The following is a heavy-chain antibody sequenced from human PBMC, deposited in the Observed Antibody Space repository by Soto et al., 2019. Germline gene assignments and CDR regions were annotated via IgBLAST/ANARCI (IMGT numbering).Heavy chain of an antibody. CDR1: GFTFSDYT. V-gene: IGHV3-21*01. D-gene: IGHD3-10*01. J-gene: IGHJ4*02. Sequence: GGSLRLSCAASGFTFSDYTMNWVRQAPGKGLEWISSISSRSSFIYYAASVKGRFTISRDNAKNSLYLQMNSLSAADTALYYCASDILSDRAYPDYWGQGTLVTVSS. CDR3: ASDILSDRAYPDY. CDR2: ISSRSSFI.